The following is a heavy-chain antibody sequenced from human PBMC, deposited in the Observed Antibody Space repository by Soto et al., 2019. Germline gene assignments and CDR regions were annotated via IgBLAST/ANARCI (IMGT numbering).Heavy chain of an antibody. J-gene: IGHJ6*02. CDR2: IKQDGSEK. CDR3: ARVDETSADGMDV. CDR1: GFTFSRYS. Sequence: PGGSLRLSCAASGFTFSRYSMGWVRQAPGKGLEWVANIKQDGSEKYYVDSVKGRFTISRDNAKNSLYVQMNSLRVEDTAAYYCARVDETSADGMDVWGQGTMVTVSS. V-gene: IGHV3-7*01. D-gene: IGHD3-22*01.